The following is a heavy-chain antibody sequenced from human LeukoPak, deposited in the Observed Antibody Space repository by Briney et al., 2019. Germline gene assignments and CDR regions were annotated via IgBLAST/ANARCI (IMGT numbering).Heavy chain of an antibody. CDR1: GFTFSSYW. V-gene: IGHV3-74*01. Sequence: GGSLRLPCAASGFTFSSYWMHWVRQAPGKGLVWVSRIDIDGRSTSYADSVRGRFTISRDNAKNTLYLQMNSLRVDDTAVYYCARGGLEPVDYWGQRTLVTVSS. D-gene: IGHD1-1*01. CDR2: IDIDGRST. J-gene: IGHJ4*02. CDR3: ARGGLEPVDY.